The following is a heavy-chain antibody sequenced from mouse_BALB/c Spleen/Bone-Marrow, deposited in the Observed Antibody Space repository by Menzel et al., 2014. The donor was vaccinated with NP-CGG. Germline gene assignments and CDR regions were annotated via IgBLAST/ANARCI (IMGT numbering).Heavy chain of an antibody. Sequence: EVKLVESGGDLVEPGGSLKLSCAASGFTFSSYGMSWVRQTPDKRLEWVATVGGGDSYTYYPDFVKGRFTISRGIAKNTLYLHMSSLKSEDTAMYYCAFITAIAYWGQGTLVTVSA. J-gene: IGHJ3*01. CDR3: AFITAIAY. D-gene: IGHD1-1*01. CDR2: VGGGDSYT. CDR1: GFTFSSYG. V-gene: IGHV5-6*01.